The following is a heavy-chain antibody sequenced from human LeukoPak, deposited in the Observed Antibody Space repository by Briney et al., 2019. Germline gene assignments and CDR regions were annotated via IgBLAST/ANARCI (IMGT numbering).Heavy chain of an antibody. D-gene: IGHD1-14*01. CDR1: GFTFSSYA. J-gene: IGHJ3*02. CDR3: ARSGIGDAFDI. Sequence: GGSLRLSCAASGFTFSSYAMHWVRQAPGKGLEWVAVISYDGSNKYYADSVKGRFTISRDNSKNTLYLQMNSLRAEDTAVYYCARSGIGDAFDIWAKGQWSPSLQ. V-gene: IGHV3-30*04. CDR2: ISYDGSNK.